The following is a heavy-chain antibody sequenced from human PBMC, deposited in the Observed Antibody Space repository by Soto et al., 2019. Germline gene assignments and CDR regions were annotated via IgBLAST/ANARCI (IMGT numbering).Heavy chain of an antibody. CDR2: ISSSGSTI. D-gene: IGHD1-26*01. CDR1: GFTFSSYE. J-gene: IGHJ3*02. Sequence: PVGSLRLSCAASGFTFSSYEMNWVRQAPGKGLEWVSYISSSGSTIYYADSVKGRFTISRDNAKNSLYLQMNSLRAEDTAVYYCAREWDRGANRVAAFDIWGQGTMVTVSS. V-gene: IGHV3-48*03. CDR3: AREWDRGANRVAAFDI.